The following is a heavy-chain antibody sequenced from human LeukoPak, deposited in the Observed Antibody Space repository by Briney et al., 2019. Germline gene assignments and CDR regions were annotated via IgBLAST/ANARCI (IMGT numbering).Heavy chain of an antibody. V-gene: IGHV5-51*01. J-gene: IGHJ4*02. CDR1: GNSFTNYW. CDR2: IYPGDSDT. CDR3: ARVTGLSGQVDY. D-gene: IGHD5/OR15-5a*01. Sequence: GESLKISCKGSGNSFTNYWIAWVRQMPGKGLEWMGIIYPGDSDTRYSPSFQDQVTISADKSISTAYLQWSSLKASDTAMCYCARVTGLSGQVDYWGQGTLATVSS.